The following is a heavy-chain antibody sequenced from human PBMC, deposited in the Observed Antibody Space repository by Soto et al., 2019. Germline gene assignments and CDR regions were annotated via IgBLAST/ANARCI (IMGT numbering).Heavy chain of an antibody. D-gene: IGHD1-7*01. J-gene: IGHJ4*02. Sequence: GGSLRLSCAASGFTFDDYAMHWVRQAPGKGLEWVSGISWNSGSIGYADSVKGRFTISRDNAKNSLYLQMNSLRAEDMALYYCAKDIGGNLIYWGQGTLVTVSS. CDR3: AKDIGGNLIY. CDR2: ISWNSGSI. V-gene: IGHV3-9*03. CDR1: GFTFDDYA.